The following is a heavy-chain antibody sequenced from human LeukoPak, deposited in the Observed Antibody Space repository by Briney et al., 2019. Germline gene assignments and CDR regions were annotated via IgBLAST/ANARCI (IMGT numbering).Heavy chain of an antibody. V-gene: IGHV4-4*02. CDR1: GGSISSNNW. D-gene: IGHD6-6*01. CDR2: IYHDGST. CDR3: ARITAARPSWFDP. Sequence: SETLSLTCAVSGGSISSNNWWIWVRQSPEKGLEWIGEIYHDGSTNYNPSLKSRVTISMDKSKNQLSLKLNFVTAADTAVYYCARITAARPSWFDPWGQGTLVTVSS. J-gene: IGHJ5*02.